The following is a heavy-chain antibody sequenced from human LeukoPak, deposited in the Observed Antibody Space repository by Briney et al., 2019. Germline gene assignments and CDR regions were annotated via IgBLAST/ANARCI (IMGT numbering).Heavy chain of an antibody. CDR3: ARDSALRCSSTSCYFDY. CDR1: GGTFSSYS. CDR2: ITPNLAIT. J-gene: IGHJ4*02. D-gene: IGHD2-2*01. V-gene: IGHV1-69*04. Sequence: ASVKVSCKASGGTFSSYSISWVRQAPGQGPEWLGRITPNLAITDYAQKFRGRVTLTADKSASTVYMELGSLTSEDTAAYYCARDSALRCSSTSCYFDYWGQGTLVTVSS.